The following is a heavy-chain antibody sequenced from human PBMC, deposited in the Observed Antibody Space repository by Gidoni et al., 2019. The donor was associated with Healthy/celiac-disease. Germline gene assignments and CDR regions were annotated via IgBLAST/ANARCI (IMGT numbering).Heavy chain of an antibody. D-gene: IGHD6-19*01. CDR1: GFTFSSYA. Sequence: QVQLVESGGGVVQPGRSLSLSCAASGFTFSSYALPWVRQAPGKGLEWVAVISYDGSNKYYADSVKGRFTISRDNSKNTLYLQMNSLRAEDTAVYYCAREGGWHPVVLDYWGQGTLVTVSS. CDR3: AREGGWHPVVLDY. J-gene: IGHJ4*02. CDR2: ISYDGSNK. V-gene: IGHV3-30-3*01.